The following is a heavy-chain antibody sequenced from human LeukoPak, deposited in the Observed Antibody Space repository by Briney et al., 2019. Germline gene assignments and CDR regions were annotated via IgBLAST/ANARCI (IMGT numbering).Heavy chain of an antibody. CDR3: AKDIGSGWYGNFDY. Sequence: TGGSLRLSCAASGFTFSSYSMNWVRQAPGKGLEWVSSISSSSSYIYYADSVKGRFTISRDNAKNSLYLQMNSLRAEDTAVYYCAKDIGSGWYGNFDYWGQGTLVTVSS. J-gene: IGHJ4*02. CDR1: GFTFSSYS. CDR2: ISSSSSYI. V-gene: IGHV3-21*04. D-gene: IGHD6-19*01.